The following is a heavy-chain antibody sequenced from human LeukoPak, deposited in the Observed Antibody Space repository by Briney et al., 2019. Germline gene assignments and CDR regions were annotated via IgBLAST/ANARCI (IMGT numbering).Heavy chain of an antibody. CDR3: ARDRLDDSSGYYYYGMDV. V-gene: IGHV4-59*01. J-gene: IGHJ6*02. Sequence: SETLSLTCTVSGGSISSYYWSWIRQPPGKGLEWIGYIYYSGSTNYNPSLKSRVTISVDTSKNQFSLRLSSVTAADTAVYYCARDRLDDSSGYYYYGMDVWGQGTTVTVSS. CDR2: IYYSGST. CDR1: GGSISSYY. D-gene: IGHD3-22*01.